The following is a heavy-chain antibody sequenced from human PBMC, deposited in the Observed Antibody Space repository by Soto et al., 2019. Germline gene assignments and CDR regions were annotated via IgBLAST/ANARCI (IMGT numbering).Heavy chain of an antibody. CDR1: GYTFTSYG. J-gene: IGHJ3*02. CDR3: ARGPYSSSAFFFAFDI. V-gene: IGHV1-18*01. CDR2: ISAYNGNT. D-gene: IGHD6-6*01. Sequence: ASVKVSCKASGYTFTSYGISWVRQAPGQGLEWMGWISAYNGNTNYAQKLQGRVTMTTDTSTSTAYMELRSLRSDDTAVYYGARGPYSSSAFFFAFDIWGQGTMVTVSS.